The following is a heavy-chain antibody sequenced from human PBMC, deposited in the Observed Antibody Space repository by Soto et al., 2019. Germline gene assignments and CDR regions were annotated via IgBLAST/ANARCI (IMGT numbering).Heavy chain of an antibody. V-gene: IGHV3-30-3*01. CDR3: AREFDTYWGGSGWYGGWYYYYGMDV. D-gene: IGHD6-19*01. CDR2: ISYDGSNK. CDR1: GFTFSSYA. J-gene: IGHJ6*02. Sequence: PGGSLRLSCAASGFTFSSYAMHWVRQAPGKGLEWVAVISYDGSNKYYADSVKGRFTISRDNSKNTLYLQMNSLRAEDTAVYYCAREFDTYWGGSGWYGGWYYYYGMDVWGQGTTVTVSS.